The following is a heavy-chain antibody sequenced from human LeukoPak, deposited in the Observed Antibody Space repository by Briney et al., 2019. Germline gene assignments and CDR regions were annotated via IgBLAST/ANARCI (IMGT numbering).Heavy chain of an antibody. CDR3: ARGSYYGSGSSDY. J-gene: IGHJ4*02. D-gene: IGHD3-10*01. CDR1: GFTFSDYY. CDR2: ISYDGSNK. V-gene: IGHV3-30*14. Sequence: GGSLRLSCAASGFTFSDYYMSWIRQAPGKGLEWVALISYDGSNKYFADSVKGRFTISRDNSKNTLYLQMNSLRAEDTAVYYCARGSYYGSGSSDYWGQGTLVTVSS.